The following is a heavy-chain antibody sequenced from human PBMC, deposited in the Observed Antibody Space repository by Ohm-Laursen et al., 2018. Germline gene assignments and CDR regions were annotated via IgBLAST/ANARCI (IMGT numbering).Heavy chain of an antibody. V-gene: IGHV1-18*01. J-gene: IGHJ6*02. Sequence: SVKVSCKASGYTFTSYGISWVRQAPGQGLEWMGWSNPHNANRNFAQKFQGRVTMTADTSTNTAYMELRGLRSDDSAVYYCARESLAGVYYYYGMDVWGQGTTVTVSS. CDR3: ARESLAGVYYYYGMDV. CDR1: GYTFTSYG. CDR2: SNPHNANR. D-gene: IGHD7-27*01.